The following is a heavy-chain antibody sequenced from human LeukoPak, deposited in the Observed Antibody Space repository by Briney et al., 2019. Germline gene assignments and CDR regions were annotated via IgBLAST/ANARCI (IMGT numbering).Heavy chain of an antibody. CDR3: AKEAPGHFDY. Sequence: GGSLRLSCAASGFTFNNYAMGWVRQAPGKGLEWVSVLSGSGGSRYYADSVKGRFTISRDNSKNALYLQMNSLRADDTAIYYYAKEAPGHFDYWGQGSLVTVS. D-gene: IGHD7-27*01. J-gene: IGHJ4*02. CDR1: GFTFNNYA. CDR2: LSGSGGSR. V-gene: IGHV3-23*01.